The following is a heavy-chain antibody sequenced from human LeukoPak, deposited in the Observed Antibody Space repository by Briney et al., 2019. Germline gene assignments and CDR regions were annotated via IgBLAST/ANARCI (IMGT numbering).Heavy chain of an antibody. V-gene: IGHV3-7*03. J-gene: IGHJ4*02. CDR1: GFTFSDFY. CDR3: AGWPHCQDF. Sequence: GGSLRLSCAASGFTFSDFYMSWVRQAPGKGLEWVANINKDGSEEKYVDSVKGRFTISRDNAKNSLYLQMSSLRADDTADYYCAGWPHCQDFWGRGTRVTVSS. CDR2: INKDGSEE.